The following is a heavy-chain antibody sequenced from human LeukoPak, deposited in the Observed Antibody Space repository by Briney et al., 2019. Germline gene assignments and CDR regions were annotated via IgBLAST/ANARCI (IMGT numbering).Heavy chain of an antibody. D-gene: IGHD1-14*01. CDR2: IWYDGSNK. CDR3: ARRNLDAFDI. Sequence: LPGRSLGLSCAASGFTFSSYGMHWVRQAPGKGLEWVAVIWYDGSNKYYADSVKGRLTISRDNSKNTLYLQMNSLRAEDTAVYYCARRNLDAFDIWGQGTMVTVSS. V-gene: IGHV3-33*01. CDR1: GFTFSSYG. J-gene: IGHJ3*02.